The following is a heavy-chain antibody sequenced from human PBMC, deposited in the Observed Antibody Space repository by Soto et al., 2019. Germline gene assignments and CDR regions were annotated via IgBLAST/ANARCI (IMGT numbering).Heavy chain of an antibody. V-gene: IGHV1-2*04. CDR3: ARDYCTNGVCYEFDY. Sequence: ASVKVSCKASGYSFTGYSMHWVRQAPGQGLEWMGWINPNSGGTNYARKFQGWVTMIRDTSISTAYMELSRLKSDDTAAYYCARDYCTNGVCYEFDYWGQGTLVTVSS. D-gene: IGHD2-8*01. J-gene: IGHJ4*02. CDR1: GYSFTGYS. CDR2: INPNSGGT.